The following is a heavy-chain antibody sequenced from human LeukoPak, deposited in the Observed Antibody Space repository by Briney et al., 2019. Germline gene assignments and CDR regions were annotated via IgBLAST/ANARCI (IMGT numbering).Heavy chain of an antibody. CDR3: AKMMTASGSRFDY. V-gene: IGHV3-23*01. CDR2: ISSSGSST. D-gene: IGHD3-10*01. Sequence: GGSLRLSCAASGFTFSSYAMSWVRQAPGKGLQWVSAISSSGSSTYYADSVNGHFTISRDNSKNTLYLQFNSLRVEDTAVYYCAKMMTASGSRFDYWGQGTLVTGSS. J-gene: IGHJ4*02. CDR1: GFTFSSYA.